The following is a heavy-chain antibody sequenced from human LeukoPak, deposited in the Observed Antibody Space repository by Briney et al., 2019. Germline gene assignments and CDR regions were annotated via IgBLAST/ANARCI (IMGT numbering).Heavy chain of an antibody. CDR1: GFTFSDYY. CDR2: ISDTGRTI. J-gene: IGHJ5*02. CDR3: ARGIVVRGVGDWFDP. V-gene: IGHV3-11*01. Sequence: GGSLRLSCAASGFTFSDYYMTWVRQAPGKGLEWVSYISDTGRTIFYGDSVKGRFTISRDNAKNSFYLQMNSLRPEDTAVCYCARGIVVRGVGDWFDPWGQGTLVSVSS. D-gene: IGHD3-10*01.